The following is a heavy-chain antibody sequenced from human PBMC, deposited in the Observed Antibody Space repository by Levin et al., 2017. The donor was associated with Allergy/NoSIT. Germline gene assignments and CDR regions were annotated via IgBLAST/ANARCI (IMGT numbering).Heavy chain of an antibody. J-gene: IGHJ5*02. CDR3: ARDYYYDSGNWFDP. CDR2: ISYDGSNK. V-gene: IGHV3-30-3*01. Sequence: PGGSLRLSCAASGFTFSSYAMHWVRQAPGKGLEWVAVISYDGSNKYYADSVKGRFTISRDNSKNTLYLQMNSLRAEDTAVYYCARDYYYDSGNWFDPWGQGTLVTVSS. D-gene: IGHD3-22*01. CDR1: GFTFSSYA.